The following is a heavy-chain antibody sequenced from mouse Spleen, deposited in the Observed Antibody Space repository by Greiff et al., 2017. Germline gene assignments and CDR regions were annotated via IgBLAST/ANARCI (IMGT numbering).Heavy chain of an antibody. Sequence: ESGPGLVKPSQSLSLTCSVTGYSITSGYYWNWIRQFPGNKLEWMGYISYDGSNNYNPSLKNRISITRDTSKNQFFLKLNSVTTEDTATYYCAREGTYYDGSYGYWGQGTTLTVSS. CDR1: GYSITSGYY. V-gene: IGHV3-6*01. CDR3: AREGTYYDGSYGY. J-gene: IGHJ2*01. D-gene: IGHD1-1*01. CDR2: ISYDGSN.